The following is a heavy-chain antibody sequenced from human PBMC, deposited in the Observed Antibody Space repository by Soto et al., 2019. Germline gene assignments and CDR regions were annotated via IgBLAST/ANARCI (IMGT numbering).Heavy chain of an antibody. V-gene: IGHV1-69*12. CDR2: IIPLCGTV. J-gene: IGHJ2*01. D-gene: IGHD5-12*01. Sequence: QVQLVQSGAEVKKPGSSVKVSCKASGGTFSNYPISWVRQAPGQGLEWMGGIIPLCGTVNYAQKFQGRVTITADESTSTAYMELSSLRSEDTAVYYCARGNHRWLQLWYFDLWGRGTLVTVSS. CDR1: GGTFSNYP. CDR3: ARGNHRWLQLWYFDL.